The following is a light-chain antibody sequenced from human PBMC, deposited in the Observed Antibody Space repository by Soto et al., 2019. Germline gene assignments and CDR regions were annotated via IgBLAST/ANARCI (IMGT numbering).Light chain of an antibody. J-gene: IGLJ3*02. Sequence: QSVLTQPPSASGSPGQSVTISCTGTISDVGGYNYVSWYQQYPGRAPKLMIYEVTKRPSGVPDRFSGSKSGNMASLTVSGLQAEDEADYYCSSYAASNNFYFVFGGGTKLTVL. CDR1: ISDVGGYNY. V-gene: IGLV2-8*01. CDR2: EVT. CDR3: SSYAASNNFYFV.